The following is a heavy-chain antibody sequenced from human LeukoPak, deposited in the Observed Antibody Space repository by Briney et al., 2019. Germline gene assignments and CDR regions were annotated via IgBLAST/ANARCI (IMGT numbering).Heavy chain of an antibody. CDR2: ISGSGGST. V-gene: IGHV3-23*01. CDR1: GFTFSSYG. D-gene: IGHD6-13*01. CDR3: AKDLGSSWSEALDY. J-gene: IGHJ4*02. Sequence: GGSLRLSCAASGFTFSSYGKSWVRQAPGKGLEWVSAISGSGGSTYYADSVKRRFTISRDNSKNTLYLQMNSLIAEDTAVYYCAKDLGSSWSEALDYWGQGTLVTVSS.